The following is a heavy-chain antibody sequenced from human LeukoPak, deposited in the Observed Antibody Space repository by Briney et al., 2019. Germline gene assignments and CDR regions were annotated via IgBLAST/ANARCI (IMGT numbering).Heavy chain of an antibody. CDR3: ARDIGPHWYFDL. D-gene: IGHD1-26*01. J-gene: IGHJ2*01. CDR1: GFTFSHYS. Sequence: GGSLRLSCAASGFTFSHYSMNWVRQAPGKGLEWVSFMSDSSGSTIYYADSVMGRFTISRDNAKNSLYLQMNSLRDDDTAVYYCARDIGPHWYFDLWGRGTLVTVSS. CDR2: MSDSSGSTI. V-gene: IGHV3-48*02.